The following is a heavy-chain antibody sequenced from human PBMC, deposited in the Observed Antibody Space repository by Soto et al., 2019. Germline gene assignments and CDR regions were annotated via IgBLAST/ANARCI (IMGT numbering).Heavy chain of an antibody. CDR1: GFTFSNYA. J-gene: IGHJ3*02. CDR2: ISGSGGST. CDR3: AKFSTYCTSISCYNGLFGAFDI. Sequence: GGSLRLSCAASGFTFSNYAMSWVRQAPGKGLEWVSSISGSGGSTYYADSVKGRFTISRDNSKITLFLQMNSLRAEDTAVYYCAKFSTYCTSISCYNGLFGAFDIWGQGTMVTVSS. D-gene: IGHD2-2*02. V-gene: IGHV3-23*01.